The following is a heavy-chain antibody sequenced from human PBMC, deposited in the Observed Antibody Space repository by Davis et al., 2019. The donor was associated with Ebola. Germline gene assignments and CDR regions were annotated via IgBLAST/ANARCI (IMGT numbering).Heavy chain of an antibody. V-gene: IGHV3-48*03. J-gene: IGHJ5*02. CDR2: INSSGSTI. D-gene: IGHD3-3*01. CDR1: GFTFSSYE. CDR3: ARGRHDFWSGSPPNWFDT. Sequence: GGSLRLSCAASGFTFSSYEMNWVRQAPGKGLEWVSYINSSGSTIYHADSVKGRFTISRDNAKNSLYLQMNSLRDEDTAVYYCARGRHDFWSGSPPNWFDTWDQGTLVTVSS.